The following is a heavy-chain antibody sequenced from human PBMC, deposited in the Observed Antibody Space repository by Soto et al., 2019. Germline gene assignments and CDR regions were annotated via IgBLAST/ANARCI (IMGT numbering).Heavy chain of an antibody. Sequence: EGSLRLSCAAAGFTFSSYAMTWVRQAPGKGLEWVSGLNGSGGSTSSADSVKGRFAISRDNSKNTLYLQINSLTDGDTAVYYCARGFSAGKGSPPDYWGQGTLVTVAS. D-gene: IGHD3-10*01. CDR2: LNGSGGST. CDR1: GFTFSSYA. CDR3: ARGFSAGKGSPPDY. V-gene: IGHV3-23*01. J-gene: IGHJ4*02.